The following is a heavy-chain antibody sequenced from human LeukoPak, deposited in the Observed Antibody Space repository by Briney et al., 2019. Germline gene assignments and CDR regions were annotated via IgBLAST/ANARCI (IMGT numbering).Heavy chain of an antibody. CDR3: ARDPRVYYDSSGYYSQQFTDAFDI. Sequence: ASVKVSCKASGYTFTSYGISWVRQAPGQGLEWMGWISAYNANTNYAQKLQGRVTMTTDTSTSTAYMELRSLRSDDTAVYYCARDPRVYYDSSGYYSQQFTDAFDIWGQGTMVTVSS. D-gene: IGHD3-22*01. CDR1: GYTFTSYG. V-gene: IGHV1-18*01. J-gene: IGHJ3*02. CDR2: ISAYNANT.